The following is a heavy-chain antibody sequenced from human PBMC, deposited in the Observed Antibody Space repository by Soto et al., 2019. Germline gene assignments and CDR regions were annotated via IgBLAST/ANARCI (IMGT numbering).Heavy chain of an antibody. CDR1: GDSISSSISY. Sequence: SETLSLTCTVSGDSISSSISYWDWIRQPPGKGLEWIGNIHYSGTTHYNPSLKSRLTISVDTSKNQFSLRLSSVTAADTAVYYCAMIVLAPAALGTIDYWGQGTLVTVSS. D-gene: IGHD2-2*01. J-gene: IGHJ4*02. V-gene: IGHV4-39*01. CDR3: AMIVLAPAALGTIDY. CDR2: IHYSGTT.